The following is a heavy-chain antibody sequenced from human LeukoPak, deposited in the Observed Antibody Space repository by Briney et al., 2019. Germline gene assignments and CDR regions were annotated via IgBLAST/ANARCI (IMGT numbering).Heavy chain of an antibody. CDR3: ARGLAAAGGLYYYMDV. D-gene: IGHD6-13*01. V-gene: IGHV1-18*01. CDR1: GGTFSSYA. J-gene: IGHJ6*03. Sequence: ASVKVSCKASGGTFSSYAISWVRQAPGQGLEWMGWISAYNGNTNYAQKLQGRVTMTTDTSTSTAYMELRSLRSDDTAVYYCARGLAAAGGLYYYMDVWGKGTTVTVSS. CDR2: ISAYNGNT.